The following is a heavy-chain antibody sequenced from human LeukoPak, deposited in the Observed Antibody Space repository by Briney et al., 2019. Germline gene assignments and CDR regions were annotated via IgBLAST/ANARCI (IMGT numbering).Heavy chain of an antibody. Sequence: SETLSLTCSVSGGSISNYYWSSIRQPPGKGLEYIGYSYYSGSTDYNPSLKSRVTISVDTSKNQFSLMLTSVTAADSAVYYCARQSISSRRAFDIWGQGTMVTVSS. J-gene: IGHJ3*02. D-gene: IGHD6-6*01. CDR2: SYYSGST. CDR3: ARQSISSRRAFDI. CDR1: GGSISNYY. V-gene: IGHV4-59*08.